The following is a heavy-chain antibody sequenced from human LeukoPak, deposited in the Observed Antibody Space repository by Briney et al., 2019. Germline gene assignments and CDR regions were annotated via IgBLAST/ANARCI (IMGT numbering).Heavy chain of an antibody. CDR3: AKDDGDYAKGYYFDY. J-gene: IGHJ4*02. CDR2: LSIDGVNT. CDR1: GFAFSNYA. V-gene: IGHV3-23*01. Sequence: PGGSLRLSCAVSGFAFSNYAMSWVRQAPGKGLEWVSALSIDGVNTYYADSVKGRFTVSRGNSKNTLYLQMNSLRAEDTAVYYCAKDDGDYAKGYYFDYWGQGTLVTVSS. D-gene: IGHD4-17*01.